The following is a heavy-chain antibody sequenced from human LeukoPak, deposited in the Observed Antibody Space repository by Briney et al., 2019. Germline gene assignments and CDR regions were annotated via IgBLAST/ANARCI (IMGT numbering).Heavy chain of an antibody. CDR1: GYSLTNYW. CDR2: IYPGDSDT. D-gene: IGHD5-24*01. CDR3: ATSLGDGYNGFDY. V-gene: IGHV5-51*01. Sequence: GESLKISCKGSGYSLTNYWIGWVRQMPGKGLEWMGIIYPGDSDTRYSPSFQGQVTISADKSISTANLQWSSLKASDTAMYYCATSLGDGYNGFDYWGQGTLVTVSS. J-gene: IGHJ4*02.